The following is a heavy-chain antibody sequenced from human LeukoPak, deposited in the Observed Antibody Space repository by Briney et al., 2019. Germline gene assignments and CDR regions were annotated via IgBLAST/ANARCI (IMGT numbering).Heavy chain of an antibody. V-gene: IGHV3-23*01. CDR3: AKARGYSSGWYGDY. Sequence: GGSLRLSCAASGFTSSSYAMSWVRQAPGKGLEWVSAISGSGGSTYYADSVKGRFTISRDNSKNTLYLQMNSLRAEDTAVYYCAKARGYSSGWYGDYWGQGTLVTVSS. CDR1: GFTSSSYA. D-gene: IGHD6-13*01. CDR2: ISGSGGST. J-gene: IGHJ4*02.